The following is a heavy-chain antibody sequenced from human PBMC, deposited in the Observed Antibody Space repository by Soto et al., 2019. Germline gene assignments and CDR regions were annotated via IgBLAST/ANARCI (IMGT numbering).Heavy chain of an antibody. CDR2: ISYDGSNK. CDR1: GFTFSSYG. Sequence: QVQLVESGGGVVQPGRSLRLSCAASGFTFSSYGMHWVRQAPGKGLEWVAVISYDGSNKYYADSVKGRFTISRDNSKNTLYLQMNSLRADDTAVYYCAKGRNEWELLFDYWGQGTLVTVSS. V-gene: IGHV3-30*18. CDR3: AKGRNEWELLFDY. J-gene: IGHJ4*02. D-gene: IGHD1-26*01.